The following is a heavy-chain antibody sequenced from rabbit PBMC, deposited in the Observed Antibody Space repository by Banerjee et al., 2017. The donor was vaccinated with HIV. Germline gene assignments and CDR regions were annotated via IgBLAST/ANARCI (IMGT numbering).Heavy chain of an antibody. CDR1: GFTISSGYD. CDR3: ARAYDGSAGYGYAVFHL. CDR2: IYGGYSSGT. Sequence: QSLEESGGGLVQPEGSLALTCKASGFTISSGYDMCWVRQAPGKGPEWIACIYGGYSSGTWYASWAKGRFTISKTSSTTVTLQMTSLTAADTATYFCARAYDGSAGYGYAVFHLWGPGTLVTVS. V-gene: IGHV1S40*01. J-gene: IGHJ4*01. D-gene: IGHD6-1*01.